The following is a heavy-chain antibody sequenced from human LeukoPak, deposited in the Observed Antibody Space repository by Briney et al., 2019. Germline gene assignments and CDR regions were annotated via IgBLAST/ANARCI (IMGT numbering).Heavy chain of an antibody. Sequence: ASVKVSCKASGYTFTSYAMHWVRQAPGQRLEWMGWINAGNGNTKYSQKFQGRVTITRDTSASTAYMELSSLRSEDTAVYYCARDERYSSSLDPWGQGTLVTVSS. V-gene: IGHV1-3*01. CDR1: GYTFTSYA. CDR3: ARDERYSSSLDP. CDR2: INAGNGNT. D-gene: IGHD6-6*01. J-gene: IGHJ5*02.